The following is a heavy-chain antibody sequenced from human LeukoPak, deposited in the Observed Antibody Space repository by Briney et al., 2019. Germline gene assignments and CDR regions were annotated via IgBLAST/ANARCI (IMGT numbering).Heavy chain of an antibody. Sequence: ASVKVSCKASGYTFTSYGISWVRQAPGQGLEWMGWISAYSGNTNYAQKLQGRVTMTTDTSTSTAYMELRSLRSDDTAVYYCAREVEYYYGSGSYFYYWGQGTLVTVSS. CDR3: AREVEYYYGSGSYFYY. J-gene: IGHJ4*02. V-gene: IGHV1-18*01. CDR2: ISAYSGNT. CDR1: GYTFTSYG. D-gene: IGHD3-10*01.